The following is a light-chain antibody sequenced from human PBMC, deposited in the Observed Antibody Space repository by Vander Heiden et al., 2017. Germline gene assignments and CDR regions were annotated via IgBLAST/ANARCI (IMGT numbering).Light chain of an antibody. CDR3: QLNNNWPPRT. Sequence: EIVMTRSPATLSVSPGERATLSCRASQSVSSNLAWYQQKPGQALRLLIYGASTRDTGIPARLSRSGYGKEFTLTISSRQSEDFAVYYCQLNNNWPPRTFGQGTKVEIK. CDR1: QSVSSN. CDR2: GAS. V-gene: IGKV3-15*01. J-gene: IGKJ1*01.